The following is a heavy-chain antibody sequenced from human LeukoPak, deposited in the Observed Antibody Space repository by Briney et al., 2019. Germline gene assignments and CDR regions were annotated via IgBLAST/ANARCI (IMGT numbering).Heavy chain of an antibody. D-gene: IGHD6-19*01. J-gene: IGHJ4*02. CDR2: IYYSGST. V-gene: IGHV4-39*01. CDR1: GGSISSSSYY. Sequence: SETLSLTCTVSGGSISSSSYYWGWIRQPPGKGLEWLGSIYYSGSTYYNPSLKSRVTIAVDSSKNQFSLKLSSVTAADTAVYYCASRGIVVAATGVDYWGQGTLVTVSS. CDR3: ASRGIVVAATGVDY.